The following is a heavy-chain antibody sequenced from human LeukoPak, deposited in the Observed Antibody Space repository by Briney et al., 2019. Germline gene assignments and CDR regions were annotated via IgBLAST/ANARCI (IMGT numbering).Heavy chain of an antibody. CDR3: ARGRGSGWLFDY. Sequence: ASVKVSCKASGGTFSSYAISWVRQAPGQGLEWMGWISAYNGNTNYAQKLQGRVTMTTDTSTSTAYMELRSLRSDDTAVYYCARGRGSGWLFDYWGQGTLVTVSS. D-gene: IGHD6-19*01. CDR1: GGTFSSYA. CDR2: ISAYNGNT. V-gene: IGHV1-18*01. J-gene: IGHJ4*02.